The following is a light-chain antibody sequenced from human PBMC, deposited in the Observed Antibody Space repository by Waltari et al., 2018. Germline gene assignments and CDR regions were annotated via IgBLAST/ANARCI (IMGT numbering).Light chain of an antibody. CDR3: ATWDDSLRMV. CDR1: SSNIGNNY. V-gene: IGLV1-47*01. Sequence: QSVLSQPPSASRTPGPRATLSCSASSSNIGNNYVYWYQQPPGTAPKLLIYSNNQRPAGVPDRFSGSKSGTSASLAINGLRSEDEADYYCATWDDSLRMVFGGGTELTVL. CDR2: SNN. J-gene: IGLJ3*02.